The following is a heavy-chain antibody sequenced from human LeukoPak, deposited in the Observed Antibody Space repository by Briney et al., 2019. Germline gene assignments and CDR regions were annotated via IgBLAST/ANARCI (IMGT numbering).Heavy chain of an antibody. J-gene: IGHJ5*02. CDR2: ISGSGGST. V-gene: IGHV3-23*01. CDR3: AKDQGYSSEYFDP. Sequence: PGGSLRLSCAASGFTFSSYWMHWVRQAPGKGLEWVSAISGSGGSTYYADSVKGRFTISRDNSKNTLYLQMNSLRAEDTAVYYCAKDQGYSSEYFDPWGQGTLVTVSS. D-gene: IGHD6-25*01. CDR1: GFTFSSYW.